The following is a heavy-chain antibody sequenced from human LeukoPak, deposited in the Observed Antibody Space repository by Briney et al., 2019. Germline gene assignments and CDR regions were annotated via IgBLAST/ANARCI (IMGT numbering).Heavy chain of an antibody. CDR1: GFTFSRHW. Sequence: GGSLRLSCAASGFTFSRHWMTWVRQAPGKGLEWVANIKHDGSEKNYVDSVKGRFTISRDNAKNSLYLQMNSLRAEDTAVYYCARGYSSGWYGRFWGQGTLVTVSS. CDR3: ARGYSSGWYGRF. D-gene: IGHD6-19*01. CDR2: IKHDGSEK. V-gene: IGHV3-7*03. J-gene: IGHJ4*02.